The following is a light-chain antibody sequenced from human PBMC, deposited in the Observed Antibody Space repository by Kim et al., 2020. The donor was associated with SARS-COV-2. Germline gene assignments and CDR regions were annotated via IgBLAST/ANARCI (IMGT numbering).Light chain of an antibody. J-gene: IGLJ2*01. Sequence: PGHSITISCTGTSSDVGAYNYVSWYQQHPGKAPKLMIYDVTNRPSGVSDRFSGSKSGNTASLTISGLQAEDEADYYCSSYASGGILFGGGTKVTVL. CDR1: SSDVGAYNY. CDR3: SSYASGGIL. V-gene: IGLV2-14*03. CDR2: DVT.